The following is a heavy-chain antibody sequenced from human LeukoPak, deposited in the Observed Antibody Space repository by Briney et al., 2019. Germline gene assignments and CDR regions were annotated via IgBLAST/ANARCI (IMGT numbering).Heavy chain of an antibody. CDR3: ARTRTYLDY. J-gene: IGHJ4*02. CDR1: GGSISGYY. CDR2: ISDTGTS. V-gene: IGHV4-59*01. Sequence: SKTLSLSCIVSGGSISGYYWSWIRQPPGRGLEWIGYISDTGTSIYNPSLKNRLSMLVDTSKNHFYLNLTSVTAADTAIYYCARTRTYLDYWGQGALVTVSS. D-gene: IGHD1-7*01.